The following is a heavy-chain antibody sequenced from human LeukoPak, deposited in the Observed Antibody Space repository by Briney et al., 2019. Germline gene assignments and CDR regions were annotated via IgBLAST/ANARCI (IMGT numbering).Heavy chain of an antibody. CDR3: ARRVGYPDAFDI. D-gene: IGHD5-12*01. CDR2: IYYSGST. J-gene: IGHJ3*02. CDR1: GGSISSYY. V-gene: IGHV4-59*08. Sequence: PSETLSLTCTVSGGSISSYYWSWIRQPPGKGLEWIGYIYYSGSTNYNPSLKSRVTISVDTSKNQFSLKLSSVTAADTAVYYCARRVGYPDAFDIWGQGTMVTVS.